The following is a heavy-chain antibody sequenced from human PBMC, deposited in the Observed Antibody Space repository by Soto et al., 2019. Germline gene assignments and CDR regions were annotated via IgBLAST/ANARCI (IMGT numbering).Heavy chain of an antibody. D-gene: IGHD5-12*01. CDR3: AKAHYVTSGYDGYFDY. CDR1: GFKFGESS. J-gene: IGHJ4*02. Sequence: EVQLVESGGAVVQPGGSLRLSCAASGFKFGESSMHWVRQTPGKGLEWVSLITWDGYETHYADSVKGRFTISRDNSKNSLYLQMNSLRTEDTALYYCAKAHYVTSGYDGYFDYWGQGTLVTISS. V-gene: IGHV3-43*01. CDR2: ITWDGYET.